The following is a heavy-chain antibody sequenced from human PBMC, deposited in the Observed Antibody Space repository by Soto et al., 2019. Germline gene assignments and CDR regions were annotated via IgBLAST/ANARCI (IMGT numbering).Heavy chain of an antibody. D-gene: IGHD6-13*01. CDR3: ARHERTGIAAAGTCGWFDP. V-gene: IGHV1-69*02. CDR2: IIPILGIA. Sequence: SVKVSCKASGGTFSSYTISWVRQAPGQGLAWMGRIIPILGIANYAQKFQGRVTITADKSTSTAYMELSSLRSEDTAVYYCARHERTGIAAAGTCGWFDPWGQGTLDTVYS. J-gene: IGHJ5*02. CDR1: GGTFSSYT.